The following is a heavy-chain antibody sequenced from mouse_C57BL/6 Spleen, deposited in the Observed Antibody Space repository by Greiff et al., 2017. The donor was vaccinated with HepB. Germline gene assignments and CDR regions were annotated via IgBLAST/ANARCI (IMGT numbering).Heavy chain of an antibody. J-gene: IGHJ2*01. V-gene: IGHV1-22*01. CDR2: INPNNGGT. D-gene: IGHD2-4*01. CDR3: ARKGHYDYDWVDY. Sequence: VQLQQSGPELVKPGASVKMSCKASGYTFTDYNMHWVKQSHGKSLEWIGYINPNNGGTSYNQKFKGKATLTVNKSSSTAYMELRSLTSEDSAVYYCARKGHYDYDWVDYWGQGTTLTVSS. CDR1: GYTFTDYN.